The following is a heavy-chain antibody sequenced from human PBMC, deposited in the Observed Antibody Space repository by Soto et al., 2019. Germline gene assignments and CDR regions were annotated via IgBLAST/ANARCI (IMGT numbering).Heavy chain of an antibody. CDR1: GFTFSSYG. CDR2: IWYDGSNK. D-gene: IGHD5-12*01. Sequence: QVQLVESGGGVVQPGRSLRLSCAASGFTFSSYGMHWVRQAPGKGLEWVAVIWYDGSNKYYADSVKGRFTISRDNSKNTLYLQMNSLRAEDTAVYYCARVGGYELSGGDYYYYMDVWGKGTTVTVSS. CDR3: ARVGGYELSGGDYYYYMDV. V-gene: IGHV3-33*01. J-gene: IGHJ6*03.